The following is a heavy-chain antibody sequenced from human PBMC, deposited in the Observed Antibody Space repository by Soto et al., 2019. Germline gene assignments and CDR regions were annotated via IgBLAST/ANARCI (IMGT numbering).Heavy chain of an antibody. J-gene: IGHJ4*02. CDR3: AKAARGQLVRPYYFDY. D-gene: IGHD6-6*01. CDR1: GFTFGDYA. V-gene: IGHV3-9*01. Sequence: SLRLSCAASGFTFGDYAMHFVRQAPGKGLEWVSGISWNSGSIAYADSVKGRFTISRDNAKNSLYLQMNSLRTEDTALYYCAKAARGQLVRPYYFDYWGQGTLVTVSS. CDR2: ISWNSGSI.